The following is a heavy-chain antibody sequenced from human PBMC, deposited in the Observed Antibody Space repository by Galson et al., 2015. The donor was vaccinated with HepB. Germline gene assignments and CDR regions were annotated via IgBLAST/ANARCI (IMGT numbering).Heavy chain of an antibody. CDR1: GFTFGIYA. D-gene: IGHD1-26*01. CDR3: AKDLGDRGLGATPDY. V-gene: IGHV3-23*01. Sequence: SLRLSCAASGFTFGIYAMSWVRQAPGKGLEWVSSISDSGGSIAYVDSVRGRFTISRDNSKNTLYLQMNSLRVEDTAVYYCAKDLGDRGLGATPDYWGQGTLVAVTS. J-gene: IGHJ4*02. CDR2: ISDSGGSI.